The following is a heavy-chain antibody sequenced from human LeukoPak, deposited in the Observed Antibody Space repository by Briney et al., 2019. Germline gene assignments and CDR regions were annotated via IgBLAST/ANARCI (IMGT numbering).Heavy chain of an antibody. Sequence: QPGGSLRLSCAASGFTFNNYAMSWVRQAPGKGLEWVSAISGSGGTTYYADSVKGRFTISRDDSKNTLDLQINSLRAEDTAVYYCAKGVYRDSLGVVDYWGQGTLVTVSS. J-gene: IGHJ4*02. V-gene: IGHV3-23*01. CDR2: ISGSGGTT. CDR1: GFTFNNYA. D-gene: IGHD4-17*01. CDR3: AKGVYRDSLGVVDY.